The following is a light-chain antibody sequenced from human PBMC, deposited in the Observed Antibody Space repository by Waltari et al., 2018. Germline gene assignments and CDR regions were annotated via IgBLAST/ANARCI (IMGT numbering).Light chain of an antibody. CDR3: NSYTSTSTRVV. CDR2: EVS. CDR1: SNDVGAYNY. Sequence: QSALTQPASVSGSPGQSITISCTGTSNDVGAYNYVSWYQQHPGKAPKLMIYEVSNRPSGVAGRFSGSKSGNPASLTISGHQAEDEADYYCNSYTSTSTRVVFGGGTKLTVL. J-gene: IGLJ3*02. V-gene: IGLV2-14*01.